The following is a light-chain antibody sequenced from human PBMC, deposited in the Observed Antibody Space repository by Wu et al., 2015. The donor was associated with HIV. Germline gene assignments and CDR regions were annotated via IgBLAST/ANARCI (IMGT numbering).Light chain of an antibody. J-gene: IGKJ1*01. V-gene: IGKV1-5*03. Sequence: DIQMTRSPSTLSASVGDKITITCRASASIAGLLAWYQQKPGKAPKLLIYQSSSLETGIPSRFSGSGSELTFTLTINNLQSDDFATYYCQQYNMYPWTFGQGTKVDIK. CDR1: ASIAGL. CDR2: QSS. CDR3: QQYNMYPWT.